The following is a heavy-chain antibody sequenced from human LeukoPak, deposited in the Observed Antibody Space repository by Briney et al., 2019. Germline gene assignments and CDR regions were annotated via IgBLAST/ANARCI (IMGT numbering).Heavy chain of an antibody. CDR3: AKAIGVRGYSYGRYFDY. V-gene: IGHV3-23*01. CDR1: GFTFSSYA. D-gene: IGHD5-18*01. CDR2: IFGIGGST. J-gene: IGHJ4*02. Sequence: GGSLRLSCAAAGFTFSSYAMSWVRQAPGKWLEWVSAIFGIGGSTFYGDSVKGRFTISRDNSKNTLYMQMNSLRAEDTAVYYCAKAIGVRGYSYGRYFDYWGKGTLVTVSS.